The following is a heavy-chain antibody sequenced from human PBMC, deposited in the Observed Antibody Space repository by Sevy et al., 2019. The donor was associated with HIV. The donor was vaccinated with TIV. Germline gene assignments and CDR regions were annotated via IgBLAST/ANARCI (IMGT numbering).Heavy chain of an antibody. D-gene: IGHD3-22*01. CDR3: ARHPYYDSSGYVDY. J-gene: IGHJ4*02. CDR2: ISSSSSTI. V-gene: IGHV3-48*02. CDR1: GFSFSGYS. Sequence: GGSQRLSCAASGFSFSGYSMNWVRQAPGKGLEWVSYISSSSSTIYYADSVKGRFTISRDNAKNSLYLQMNSLRDEDTAVYYCARHPYYDSSGYVDYWGQGTLVTVSS.